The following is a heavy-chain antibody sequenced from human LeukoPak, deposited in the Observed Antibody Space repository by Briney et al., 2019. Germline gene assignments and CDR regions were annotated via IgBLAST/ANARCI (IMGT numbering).Heavy chain of an antibody. CDR3: LPDSYFDY. J-gene: IGHJ4*02. V-gene: IGHV4-39*07. Sequence: SETLSLTCTVSGGSISSSSYYWGWIRQPPGKGLEWIGNILYTGSAYYNPSLESRVTISVDTSKNQFSLKLNSVTAADTAVYYCLPDSYFDYRTQGTLVTVSS. D-gene: IGHD1-14*01. CDR1: GGSISSSSYY. CDR2: ILYTGSA.